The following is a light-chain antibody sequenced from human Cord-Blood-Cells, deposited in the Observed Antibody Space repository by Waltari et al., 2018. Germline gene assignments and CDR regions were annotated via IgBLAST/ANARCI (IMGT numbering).Light chain of an antibody. CDR3: QSYDSSLSGWV. CDR1: SSNIGAGYD. CDR2: WNR. Sequence: QSVLTQPPSVSGAPGQRVTISCTGSSSNIGAGYDVHWYQQLPGTAPKLLICWNRNPPSGVPARFSGSKSGTSASLAITGLQAEDEADYYCQSYDSSLSGWVFGGGTKLTVL. J-gene: IGLJ3*02. V-gene: IGLV1-40*01.